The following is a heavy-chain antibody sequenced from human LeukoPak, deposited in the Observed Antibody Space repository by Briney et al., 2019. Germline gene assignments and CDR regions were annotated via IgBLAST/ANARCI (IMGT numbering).Heavy chain of an antibody. CDR2: INPNSGGT. D-gene: IGHD6-13*01. Sequence: ASVKVSCKASGYTFTGYYMHWVRQAPGQGLEWMGWINPNSGGTDYAQKFQGRVTMTRDTSISTAYMELSRLRSDDTAVYYCARALRPNYSRSWSEPGYWGQGTLVTVSS. J-gene: IGHJ4*02. CDR3: ARALRPNYSRSWSEPGY. CDR1: GYTFTGYY. V-gene: IGHV1-2*02.